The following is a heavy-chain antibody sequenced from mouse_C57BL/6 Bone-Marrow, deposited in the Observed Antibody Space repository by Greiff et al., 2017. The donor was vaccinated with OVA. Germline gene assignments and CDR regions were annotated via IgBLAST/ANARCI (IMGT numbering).Heavy chain of an antibody. V-gene: IGHV1-55*01. D-gene: IGHD1-1*01. J-gene: IGHJ2*01. CDR3: AREPYYYGSYYFDY. CDR2: IYPGSGST. CDR1: GYTFTSYW. Sequence: VQLQQPGAELVKPGASVKMSCKASGYTFTSYWITWVKQRPGQGLEWIGDIYPGSGSTNYNEKFKSKATLTVDTSSSTAYMQLSSLTSEDSAVYYCAREPYYYGSYYFDYWGQGTTLTVSS.